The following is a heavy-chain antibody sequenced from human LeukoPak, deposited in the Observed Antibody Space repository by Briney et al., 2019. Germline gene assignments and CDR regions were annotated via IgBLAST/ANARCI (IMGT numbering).Heavy chain of an antibody. D-gene: IGHD1-26*01. CDR1: GYSFTTYW. J-gene: IGHJ3*02. CDR2: IYLGDSDT. V-gene: IGHV5-51*01. Sequence: GESLKISCKVSGYSFTTYWIGWVRQMPGKGLECMGIIYLGDSDTRYSPSFQGQVTISADKSISTAYLQWSSLEASDTAIYYCARPRIVGTTSDAFDIWGQGTMVTVSS. CDR3: ARPRIVGTTSDAFDI.